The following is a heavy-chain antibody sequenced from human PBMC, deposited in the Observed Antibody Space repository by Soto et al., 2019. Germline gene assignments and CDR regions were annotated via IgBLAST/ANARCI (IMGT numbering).Heavy chain of an antibody. CDR1: GGTFSSYA. V-gene: IGHV1-69*13. D-gene: IGHD3-22*01. J-gene: IGHJ6*02. Sequence: SVKVSCKASGGTFSSYAISWVRQAPGQGLEWMGGIIPIFGTANYAQKFQGRVTITADESTSTAYMELSSLRSEDTAVYYCARLRQHYYDSSGPYYYYGMDVWGQGTTVTVSS. CDR2: IIPIFGTA. CDR3: ARLRQHYYDSSGPYYYYGMDV.